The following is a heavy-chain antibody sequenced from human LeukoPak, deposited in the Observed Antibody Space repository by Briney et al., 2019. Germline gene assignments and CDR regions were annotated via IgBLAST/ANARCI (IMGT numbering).Heavy chain of an antibody. J-gene: IGHJ4*02. D-gene: IGHD5-18*01. V-gene: IGHV1-46*01. CDR1: GFAFSSHY. Sequence: ASVKVSCKACGFAFSSHYMQWVRQAPGQGLEWMGIINPSGGSTSYAQKFQGRVTMTRDTSTSTVYMELSTLRSEDTAVYYCARGGMGIQLWPFDYWGQGTLVTVSS. CDR3: ARGGMGIQLWPFDY. CDR2: INPSGGST.